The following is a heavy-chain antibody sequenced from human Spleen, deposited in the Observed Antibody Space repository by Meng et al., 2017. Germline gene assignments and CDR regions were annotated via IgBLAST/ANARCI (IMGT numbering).Heavy chain of an antibody. J-gene: IGHJ6*02. CDR2: INHSGST. D-gene: IGHD6-13*01. CDR3: ARFIAAAGTDGMDV. Sequence: GSLRLSCAVYGGSFSGYYWTWIRQPPGKGLEWIGEINHSGSTNYNPSLKSRVTISADTSKNQFSLKLSSVTAADTAVYYCARFIAAAGTDGMDVWGQGTTVTVSS. V-gene: IGHV4-34*01. CDR1: GGSFSGYY.